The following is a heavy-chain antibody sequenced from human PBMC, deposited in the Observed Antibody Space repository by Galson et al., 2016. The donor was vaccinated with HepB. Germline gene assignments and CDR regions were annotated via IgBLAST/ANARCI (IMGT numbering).Heavy chain of an antibody. Sequence: QSGAEVKKPGESLKISCKGSGYSFISYWIGWVRQMPGKGLEWMGIIFPGDSDTRYSPSFQGQVTISVDKFTSTAYLQWSSLQASDSAMYYCARLVSSYYNWFDSWGQGTLVTVSS. D-gene: IGHD5-18*01. CDR2: IFPGDSDT. CDR1: GYSFISYW. CDR3: ARLVSSYYNWFDS. V-gene: IGHV5-51*01. J-gene: IGHJ5*01.